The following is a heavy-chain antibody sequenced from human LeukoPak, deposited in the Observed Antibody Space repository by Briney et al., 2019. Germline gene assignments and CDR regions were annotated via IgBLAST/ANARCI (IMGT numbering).Heavy chain of an antibody. V-gene: IGHV4-34*01. CDR2: INHSGST. CDR3: ARGPQWLVTANNMDV. Sequence: SETLSLTCTVSGGSISNYYWSWIRQPPGKGLEWIGGINHSGSTNYNPSLKSRVTISVDTSKNQFSLKLSSVTAADTAVHYCARGPQWLVTANNMDVWGKGTTVTVSS. CDR1: GGSISNYY. D-gene: IGHD6-19*01. J-gene: IGHJ6*03.